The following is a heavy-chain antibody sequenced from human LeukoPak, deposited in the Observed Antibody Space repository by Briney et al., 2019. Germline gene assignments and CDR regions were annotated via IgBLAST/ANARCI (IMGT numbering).Heavy chain of an antibody. J-gene: IGHJ4*02. CDR2: IIPILGIA. D-gene: IGHD3-22*01. CDR1: GGTFSSYA. CDR3: ARENDSSCYAPGD. V-gene: IGHV1-69*04. Sequence: GASVKVSCKASGGTFSSYAISWVRQAPGQGLEWMGRIIPILGIANYAQKFQGRVTITADKSTSTAYMELSSLRSEDTAVYYCARENDSSCYAPGDWGQGTLVTVSS.